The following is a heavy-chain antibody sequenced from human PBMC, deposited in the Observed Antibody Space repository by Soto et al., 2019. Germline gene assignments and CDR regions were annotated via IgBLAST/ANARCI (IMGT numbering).Heavy chain of an antibody. D-gene: IGHD3-22*01. V-gene: IGHV3-11*04. CDR2: ISSSSSTI. J-gene: IGHJ4*02. CDR1: GFSVSDNY. CDR3: ARGLYYYDSSGYWGY. Sequence: GGSLRLSCAASGFSVSDNYMSWVRQAPGRGLEWVSYISSSSSTIYYADSVKGRFTISRDNAKNSLYLQMNSLRDEDTAVYYCARGLYYYDSSGYWGYWGQGTLLTVSS.